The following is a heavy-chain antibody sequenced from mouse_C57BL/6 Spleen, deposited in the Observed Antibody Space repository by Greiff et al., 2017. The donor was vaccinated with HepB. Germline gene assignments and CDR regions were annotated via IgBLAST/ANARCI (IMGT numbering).Heavy chain of an antibody. CDR1: GYTFTSYW. J-gene: IGHJ2*01. CDR2: IDPSDSET. CDR3: ARQPYGNYREYYFDY. Sequence: QVQLQQSGAELVRPGSSVKLSCKASGYTFTSYWMHWVKQRPIQGLEWIGNIDPSDSETHYNQKFKDKATLTVDKSSSTAYMQRSSLTSEDSAVYYCARQPYGNYREYYFDYWGQGTTLTVSS. V-gene: IGHV1-52*01. D-gene: IGHD2-1*01.